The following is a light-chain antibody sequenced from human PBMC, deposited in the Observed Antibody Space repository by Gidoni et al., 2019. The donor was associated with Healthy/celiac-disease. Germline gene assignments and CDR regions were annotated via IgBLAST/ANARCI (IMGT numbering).Light chain of an antibody. V-gene: IGLV2-23*01. J-gene: IGLJ1*01. CDR3: CSYAGSKV. CDR1: SSDVGSYNL. Sequence: QSALTPPASVSGSPGQSITISCTGTSSDVGSYNLVSWYQQHPGKATKLMIYEGSKRPSGVSNRFSGSKSGNTASLTISGLQAEDEADYYCCSYAGSKVFGTGTKVTVL. CDR2: EGS.